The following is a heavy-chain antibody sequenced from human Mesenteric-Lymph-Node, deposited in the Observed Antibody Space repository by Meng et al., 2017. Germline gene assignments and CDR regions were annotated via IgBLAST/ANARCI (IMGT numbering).Heavy chain of an antibody. CDR2: INSDGSST. CDR3: TRGYSGNYGKFDP. CDR1: GLIVSRNY. Sequence: DVQVVETGGGLIQPGGSLRLSCAASGLIVSRNYMSWVRQAPGKGLVWVSRINSDGSSTYYADSVKGRLTISRDNAKNTVYLQMNSLRDEDTAVYYCTRGYSGNYGKFDPWGQGTLVTVSS. J-gene: IGHJ5*02. D-gene: IGHD1-26*01. V-gene: IGHV3-74*02.